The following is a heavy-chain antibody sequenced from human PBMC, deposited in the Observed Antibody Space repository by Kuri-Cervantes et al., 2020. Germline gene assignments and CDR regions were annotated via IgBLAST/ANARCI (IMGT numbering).Heavy chain of an antibody. CDR1: GGSFSGYY. V-gene: IGHV4-34*01. CDR2: INHSGST. CDR3: ARCCDSSGYYYDY. Sequence: SETLSLTCAVYGGSFSGYYWSWIRQPPGKGLEWIGEINHSGSTNYNPSLESRVTISVDTSKNQFSLKLSSVTAADTAVYYCARCCDSSGYYYDYWGRGTLVTVSS. J-gene: IGHJ4*02. D-gene: IGHD3-22*01.